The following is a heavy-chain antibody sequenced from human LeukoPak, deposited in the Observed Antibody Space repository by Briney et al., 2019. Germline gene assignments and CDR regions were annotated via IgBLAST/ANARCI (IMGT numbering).Heavy chain of an antibody. D-gene: IGHD3-22*01. V-gene: IGHV3-74*01. CDR2: INSEGSTI. CDR3: ARISSDSISYYDH. CDR1: GITFSTYW. Sequence: GGSLRLSYAGSGITFSTYWMHWVRQAPGKGLVWVSRINSEGSTISYADSVKGRFTISRDNAKNTLFLQMNSLRAEDTAVYYCARISSDSISYYDHWGQGTLVTVSS. J-gene: IGHJ4*02.